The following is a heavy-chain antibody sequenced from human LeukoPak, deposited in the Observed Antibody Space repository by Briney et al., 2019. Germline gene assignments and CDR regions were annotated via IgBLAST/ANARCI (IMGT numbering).Heavy chain of an antibody. CDR2: IDYSGTT. CDR1: GGSVISASYY. V-gene: IGHV4-61*03. J-gene: IGHJ4*02. D-gene: IGHD3-16*02. CDR3: ARVVGLSYRYFDY. Sequence: PSETLSLTCSVSGGSVISASYYWSWIRQPPGKGLECTGYIDYSGTTNYNPSLKSRVTISVDTSRNHFSLQLGSVTVADTAVYYCARVVGLSYRYFDYWGQGSLVTVSS.